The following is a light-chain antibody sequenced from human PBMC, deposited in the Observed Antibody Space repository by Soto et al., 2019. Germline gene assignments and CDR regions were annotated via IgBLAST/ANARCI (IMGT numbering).Light chain of an antibody. CDR3: MQALQTPWT. CDR1: QSLLHSNGYNY. J-gene: IGKJ1*01. CDR2: FVS. V-gene: IGKV2-28*01. Sequence: DIVMTQSPLSLPVTPGEPASISCRSSQSLLHSNGYNYLDWYLQKPGQSPQLLIYFVSNRASGVPDRFGGSGSGTDFTLKISRVEAEDVGVYYCMQALQTPWTFGQGTKVEIK.